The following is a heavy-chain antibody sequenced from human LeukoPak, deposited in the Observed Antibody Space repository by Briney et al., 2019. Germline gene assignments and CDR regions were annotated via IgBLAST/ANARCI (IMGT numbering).Heavy chain of an antibody. CDR2: IKQDGSEK. CDR1: GFTFSSYW. V-gene: IGHV3-7*03. CDR3: ARGYSGYEDY. D-gene: IGHD5-12*01. J-gene: IGHJ4*02. Sequence: GGSLRLSCSASGFTFSSYWMTWVRQAPVKGLEWVANIKQDGSEKYYVDSVKGRFTISRDNAKNSLYLQMNSLRAEDTALYHCARGYSGYEDYWGQGTLVTVSS.